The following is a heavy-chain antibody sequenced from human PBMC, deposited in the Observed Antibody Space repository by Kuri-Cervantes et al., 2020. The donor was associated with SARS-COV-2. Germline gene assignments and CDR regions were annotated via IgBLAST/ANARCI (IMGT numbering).Heavy chain of an antibody. CDR1: AGPMSSSSHY. V-gene: IGHV4-39*01. D-gene: IGHD5-24*01. J-gene: IGHJ4*02. Sequence: GSLRLPCSVSAGPMSSSSHYWGWIRQSPEKGLEWIGSIYYSGSTYYNPSLKSRVTISVDTSKNQISLKLSSATAADTAVSYCGRVAWLQLWRRYSDSWGQGTLVTVSS. CDR2: IYYSGST. CDR3: GRVAWLQLWRRYSDS.